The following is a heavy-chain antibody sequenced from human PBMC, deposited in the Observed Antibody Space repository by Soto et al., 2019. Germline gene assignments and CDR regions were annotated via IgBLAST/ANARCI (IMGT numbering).Heavy chain of an antibody. CDR3: AREGSYDSSGSFDY. V-gene: IGHV3-33*01. Sequence: GGSMRLSCAASGFTISSYGMHWVRQAPGKGLEWVAVIWYDGSNKYYADSVKGRFTISRDNSKNTLYLQMNSLRAEDTVVYYCAREGSYDSSGSFDYWGQGTLVTVSS. J-gene: IGHJ4*02. CDR2: IWYDGSNK. CDR1: GFTISSYG. D-gene: IGHD3-22*01.